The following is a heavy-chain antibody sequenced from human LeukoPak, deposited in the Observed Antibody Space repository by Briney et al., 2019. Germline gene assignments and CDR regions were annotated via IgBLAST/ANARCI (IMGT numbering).Heavy chain of an antibody. Sequence: SETLSHTCAVYGGSFSGYYWSWIRQPPGKGLEWIGEINHSGSTNYNPSLKSRVTISVDTSKNQFSLKLSSVTAADTAVYYCASFSPMIPHAFDIWGQGTMVTVSS. CDR3: ASFSPMIPHAFDI. CDR1: GGSFSGYY. J-gene: IGHJ3*02. CDR2: INHSGST. V-gene: IGHV4-34*01. D-gene: IGHD3-22*01.